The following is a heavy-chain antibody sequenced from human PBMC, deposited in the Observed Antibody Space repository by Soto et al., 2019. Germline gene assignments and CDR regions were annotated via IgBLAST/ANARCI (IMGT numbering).Heavy chain of an antibody. CDR1: GFTFSSYG. J-gene: IGHJ4*02. D-gene: IGHD6-19*01. CDR2: IWYDGSNK. V-gene: IGHV3-33*01. Sequence: QVQLVESGGGVVQPGRSLRLSCAASGFTFSSYGMHWVRQAPGKGLEWVAVIWYDGSNKYYAGSVKGRFTISRDNSKNTLYLQMNSLRAEDTAVYYCARLSVAGILDYWGQGTLVTVSS. CDR3: ARLSVAGILDY.